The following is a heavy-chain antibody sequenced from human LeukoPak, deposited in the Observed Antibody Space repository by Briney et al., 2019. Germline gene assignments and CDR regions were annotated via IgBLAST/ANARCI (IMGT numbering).Heavy chain of an antibody. D-gene: IGHD2-2*01. Sequence: GGSLRLSCAASGFTFSSYAMSWVRQAPGEGLEWVSAISGSGGSTYYADSVKGRFTISRDNSKNTLYLQMNSLRAEDTAVYYCAKDQYCTSTSCYVGYWGQGTLVTVSS. CDR1: GFTFSSYA. CDR3: AKDQYCTSTSCYVGY. J-gene: IGHJ4*02. V-gene: IGHV3-23*01. CDR2: ISGSGGST.